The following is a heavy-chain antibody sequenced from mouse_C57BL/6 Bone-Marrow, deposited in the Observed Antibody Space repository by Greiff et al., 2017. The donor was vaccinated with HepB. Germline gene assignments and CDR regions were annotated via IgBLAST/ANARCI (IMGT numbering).Heavy chain of an antibody. V-gene: IGHV1-15*01. CDR2: IDPETGGT. D-gene: IGHD1-1*01. CDR1: GYTFTDYE. CDR3: TRRYGSPLFAY. Sequence: QVQLKQSGAELVRPGASVTLSCTASGYTFTDYEMHWVKQTPVHGLDWIGAIDPETGGTAYNQKFKGKAILTADKSSSTAYMELRSLTSEDSAVYYCTRRYGSPLFAYWGQGTLVTVSA. J-gene: IGHJ3*01.